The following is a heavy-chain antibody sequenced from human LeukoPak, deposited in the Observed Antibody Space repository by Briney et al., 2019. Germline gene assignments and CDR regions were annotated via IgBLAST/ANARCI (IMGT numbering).Heavy chain of an antibody. CDR2: ISAYNGNT. CDR3: ARVVAVAASLDY. Sequence: ASVKVSCKASGGTFSSYAISWVRQAPGQGLEWMGWISAYNGNTNYAQKLQGRVTMTTDTSTSTAYMELRSLRSDDTAVYYCARVVAVAASLDYWGQGTLVTVSS. V-gene: IGHV1-18*01. J-gene: IGHJ4*02. CDR1: GGTFSSYA. D-gene: IGHD6-19*01.